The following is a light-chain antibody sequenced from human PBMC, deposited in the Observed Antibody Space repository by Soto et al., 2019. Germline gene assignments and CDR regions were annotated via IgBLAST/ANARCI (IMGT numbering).Light chain of an antibody. CDR1: QSIRSN. J-gene: IGKJ1*01. V-gene: IGKV3-15*01. Sequence: EIVMTQSPDTLSLSPGEGATLSCRVSQSIRSNLAWYQQRPGQAPRLLMYGASTRADGIPARFTGSGSGTEFTLTISSPQSEDFAVYYCQQYHIWPPWTSGQGTKVELK. CDR3: QQYHIWPPWT. CDR2: GAS.